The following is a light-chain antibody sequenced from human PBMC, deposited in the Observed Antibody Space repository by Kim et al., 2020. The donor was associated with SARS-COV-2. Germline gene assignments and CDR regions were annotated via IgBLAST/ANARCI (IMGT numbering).Light chain of an antibody. CDR1: QAIYND. V-gene: IGKV1-16*02. Sequence: ASGGEQVTITGRASQAIYNDLAWFQQKPGKAPKSLIYAASNSQSGVPSKFRGSGSETHFILTINSLQPEDSATYYCQQYNTYPITFGRGTRLEIK. CDR3: QQYNTYPIT. CDR2: AAS. J-gene: IGKJ5*01.